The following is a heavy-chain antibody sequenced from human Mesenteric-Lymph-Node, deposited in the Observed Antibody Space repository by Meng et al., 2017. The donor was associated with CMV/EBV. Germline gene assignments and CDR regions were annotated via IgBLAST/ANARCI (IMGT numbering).Heavy chain of an antibody. Sequence: GGSLRLSCAASGFTFSSYAMHWVRQAPGKGLEWVAVISYDGSNKYYADSVKGRFTISRDNSKNTLYLQMNSLRAEDTAVYYCATFQVDFGVEYFQHWGQGTLVTVSS. CDR1: GFTFSSYA. CDR3: ATFQVDFGVEYFQH. D-gene: IGHD4-17*01. J-gene: IGHJ1*01. CDR2: ISYDGSNK. V-gene: IGHV3-30-3*01.